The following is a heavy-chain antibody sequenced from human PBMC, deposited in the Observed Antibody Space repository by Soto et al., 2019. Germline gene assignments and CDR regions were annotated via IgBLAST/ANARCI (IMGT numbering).Heavy chain of an antibody. D-gene: IGHD3-3*01. CDR2: VSGSGASV. V-gene: IGHV3-23*01. Sequence: GGSLRLSCEGSGFIFSSHAMSWVRQAPGKGLEWVSSVSGSGASVHLPDFLKGRFSSSRDNSKNTVYLELNNLRVDDTAVYYCAKDLPLWSGYSFSENHWGQGTLVTVSS. J-gene: IGHJ5*02. CDR1: GFIFSSHA. CDR3: AKDLPLWSGYSFSENH.